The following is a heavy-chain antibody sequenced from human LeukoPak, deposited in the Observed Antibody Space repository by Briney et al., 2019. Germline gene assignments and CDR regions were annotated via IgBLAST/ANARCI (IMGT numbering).Heavy chain of an antibody. CDR3: AAISYLAFDI. CDR1: GFTFSSYG. J-gene: IGHJ3*02. V-gene: IGHV3-30*03. CDR2: ISYDGSNK. D-gene: IGHD2/OR15-2a*01. Sequence: GGSLRLSCAASGFTFSSYGMHWVRQAPGKGLEWVAVISYDGSNKYYADSVKGRFTISRDNAKNSLYLQMNSLRADDTAVYYCAAISYLAFDIWGQGTMVTVSS.